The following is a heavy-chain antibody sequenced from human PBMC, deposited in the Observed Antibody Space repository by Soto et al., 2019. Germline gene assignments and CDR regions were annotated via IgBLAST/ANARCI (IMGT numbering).Heavy chain of an antibody. CDR3: ASHYYDSSGYSRGAFDI. CDR2: IDPSDSYT. D-gene: IGHD3-22*01. V-gene: IGHV5-10-1*01. J-gene: IGHJ3*02. CDR1: GYSFTSYW. Sequence: GESLKISCKGSGYSFTSYWISWVRQMPGKGLEWMGRIDPSDSYTNYSPSFQGHVTISADKSISTAYLQWSSLKASDTAMYYCASHYYDSSGYSRGAFDIWGQGTMVTVS.